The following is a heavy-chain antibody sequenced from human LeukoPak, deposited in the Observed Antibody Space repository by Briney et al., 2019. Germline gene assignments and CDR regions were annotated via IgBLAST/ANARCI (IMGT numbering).Heavy chain of an antibody. CDR2: IYYSGTT. D-gene: IGHD6-19*01. Sequence: SETLSLTCTVSGDSISSSDYYWGWVRQPPGRGVEWIGSIYYSGTTYYNAPLKRRVIVSVDTCKNQCSLKRSSVTAADTAVYYCARLKGWYSSNWGELWFDPWGQGTLVTVSS. CDR3: ARLKGWYSSNWGELWFDP. CDR1: GDSISSSDYY. V-gene: IGHV4-39*01. J-gene: IGHJ5*02.